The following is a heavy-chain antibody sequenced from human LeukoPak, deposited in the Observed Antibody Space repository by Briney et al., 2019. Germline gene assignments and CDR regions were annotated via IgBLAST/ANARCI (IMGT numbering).Heavy chain of an antibody. CDR1: GYTFTGYY. D-gene: IGHD3-3*01. CDR2: INPNSGGT. CDR3: ARDRDYDFWSGQRYYFDY. V-gene: IGHV1-2*02. J-gene: IGHJ4*02. Sequence: ASVTVSCKASGYTFTGYYMHWVRQAPGQGIEWMGWINPNSGGTNYAQKFQGRVTMTRDTSISTAYMELSRLRSDDTAVYYCARDRDYDFWSGQRYYFDYWGQGTLVTVSS.